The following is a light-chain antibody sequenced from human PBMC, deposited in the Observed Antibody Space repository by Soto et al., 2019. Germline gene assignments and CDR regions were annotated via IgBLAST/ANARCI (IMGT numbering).Light chain of an antibody. CDR2: DVS. CDR3: CSYAGSYTFV. Sequence: QSALTQPRSVYGSPGQSFTISCTGTSSDVGGYNYVSWYQQHPGQAPKLMIYDVSKRPSGVPDRFSGSKSGNTASLTISGLQAEDEADYYCCSYAGSYTFVFGTGTKLTVL. CDR1: SSDVGGYNY. V-gene: IGLV2-11*01. J-gene: IGLJ1*01.